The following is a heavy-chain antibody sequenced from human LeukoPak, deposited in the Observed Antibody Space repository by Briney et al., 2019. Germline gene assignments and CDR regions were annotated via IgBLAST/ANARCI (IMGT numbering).Heavy chain of an antibody. V-gene: IGHV3-48*03. J-gene: IGHJ4*02. Sequence: PGGSLRLSCAASGFTFSSYEMNWVRQAPGKGLEWVSFISSSGSSIYYADSVKGRFTTSRDNAKNSLYLQMNSLRAEDTAVYYCAREVLNWGYSYADWGQGTLVTVSS. CDR1: GFTFSSYE. D-gene: IGHD5-18*01. CDR3: AREVLNWGYSYAD. CDR2: ISSSGSSI.